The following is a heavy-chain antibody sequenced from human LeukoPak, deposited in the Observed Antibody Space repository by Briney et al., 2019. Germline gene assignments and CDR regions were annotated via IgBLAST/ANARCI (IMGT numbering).Heavy chain of an antibody. CDR2: IYSGGST. Sequence: GGSLRLSCAASGFTVSSNYMSWVRQAPGKGLEWVSVIYSGGSTYYADSVKGRFTISRDNSKNTLYLQMNSLRAEDTAVYYCARAPRTIFGVVTGFDIWGQGTMVTVSS. V-gene: IGHV3-53*01. CDR1: GFTVSSNY. J-gene: IGHJ3*02. D-gene: IGHD3-3*01. CDR3: ARAPRTIFGVVTGFDI.